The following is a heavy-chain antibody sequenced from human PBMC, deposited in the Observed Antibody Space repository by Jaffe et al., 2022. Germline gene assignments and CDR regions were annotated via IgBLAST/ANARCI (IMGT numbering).Heavy chain of an antibody. CDR3: AGAGTVNYPCDWFDP. CDR1: GGSVTTGQYY. CDR2: IYYSGNT. Sequence: QMQLQESGPGLVKPSETLSLTCTVSGGSVTTGQYYWSWIRQSPGRGLEWIGYIYYSGNTKYNPSLKNRVTISVDTSKNQFSLQLNSVTAADTAVYYCAGAGTVNYPCDWFDPWGQGTLVTVSS. J-gene: IGHJ5*02. D-gene: IGHD1-7*01. V-gene: IGHV4-61*01.